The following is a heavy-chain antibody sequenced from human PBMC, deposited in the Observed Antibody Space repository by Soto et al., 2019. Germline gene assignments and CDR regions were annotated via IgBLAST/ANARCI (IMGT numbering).Heavy chain of an antibody. V-gene: IGHV1-18*01. Sequence: QVQLVQSGAEVREPGASVKVSCKASGYTFTNYGVSWVRQAPGQGLEWMGWIGGYKGNTNYAQKLQGRVTLTTDTSTGTAYMGLRSLRSDDTAVYYCAPHTLDTGMPSGYWGQGTLVTVSS. J-gene: IGHJ4*02. CDR2: IGGYKGNT. CDR3: APHTLDTGMPSGY. CDR1: GYTFTNYG. D-gene: IGHD5-18*01.